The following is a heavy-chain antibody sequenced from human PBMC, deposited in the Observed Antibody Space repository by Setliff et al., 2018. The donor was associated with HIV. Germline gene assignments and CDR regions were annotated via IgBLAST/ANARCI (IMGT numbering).Heavy chain of an antibody. Sequence: PGGSLRLSCAASGFTFSNAWMNWVRQAPGKGLEWVGRIKSKTDGGTTDYAAPVKDRFTVSRDDSKSIAYLQINSLKTEDTAVYYCTRDKGYAFDIWGQGTMVTVSS. J-gene: IGHJ3*02. CDR3: TRDKGYAFDI. CDR2: IKSKTDGGTT. V-gene: IGHV3-15*01. CDR1: GFTFSNAW. D-gene: IGHD5-18*01.